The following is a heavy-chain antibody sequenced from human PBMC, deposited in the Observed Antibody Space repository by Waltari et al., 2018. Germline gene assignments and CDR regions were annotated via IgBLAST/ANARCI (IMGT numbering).Heavy chain of an antibody. J-gene: IGHJ4*02. D-gene: IGHD5-12*01. V-gene: IGHV3-30*02. CDR2: IRYDGSNK. Sequence: QVQLVESGGGVVQPGGSLRLSCAASVFTFSSYALPWFRQAPGKGLEWVAFIRYDGSNKYYADSVKGRFTISRDNSKNTLYLQMNSLRAEDTAVYYCAKDLDGYNFFDYWGQGTLVTVSS. CDR1: VFTFSSYA. CDR3: AKDLDGYNFFDY.